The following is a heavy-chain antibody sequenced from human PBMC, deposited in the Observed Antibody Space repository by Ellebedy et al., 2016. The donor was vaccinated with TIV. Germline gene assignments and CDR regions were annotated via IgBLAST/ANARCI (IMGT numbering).Heavy chain of an antibody. CDR2: ISGSGGST. V-gene: IGHV3-23*01. Sequence: GESLKISXAASGFTFSSYAMSWVRQAPGKGLEWVSAISGSGGSTYYADSVKGRFTISRDNSKNTLYLQMNSLRAEDTAVYYCAKDRDTMIVVPRMDVWGQGTTVTVSS. CDR1: GFTFSSYA. D-gene: IGHD3-22*01. J-gene: IGHJ6*02. CDR3: AKDRDTMIVVPRMDV.